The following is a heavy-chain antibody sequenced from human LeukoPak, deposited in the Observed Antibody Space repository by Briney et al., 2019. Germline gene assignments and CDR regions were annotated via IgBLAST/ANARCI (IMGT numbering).Heavy chain of an antibody. V-gene: IGHV3-23*01. D-gene: IGHD2-21*01. CDR3: AKKEGDTYFSWYMDV. Sequence: GGSLRLSFAASGFTFRSFSMSLVRQAPGKGLEGVSGIIGSGRTTFYAVSVKGRFTISRDNSKNTLYLQMTSLRVEDTAIYYCAKKEGDTYFSWYMDVWGKGTTVTVSS. CDR2: IIGSGRTT. J-gene: IGHJ6*03. CDR1: GFTFRSFS.